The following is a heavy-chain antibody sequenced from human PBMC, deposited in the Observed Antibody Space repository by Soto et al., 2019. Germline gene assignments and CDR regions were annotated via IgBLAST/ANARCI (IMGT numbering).Heavy chain of an antibody. Sequence: QITLKESGPTLVKPTQTLTLTCTFSGFSLSTSGVGVGWIRQPPGKALEWLVLIYWDDDKRYSPSLKSRLTITKDTSXXXVXXTMTNMDPVDTATYYCAHSLIGYYYDSSGSNWFDPWGQGTLVTVSS. CDR3: AHSLIGYYYDSSGSNWFDP. CDR2: IYWDDDK. D-gene: IGHD3-22*01. J-gene: IGHJ5*02. V-gene: IGHV2-5*02. CDR1: GFSLSTSGVG.